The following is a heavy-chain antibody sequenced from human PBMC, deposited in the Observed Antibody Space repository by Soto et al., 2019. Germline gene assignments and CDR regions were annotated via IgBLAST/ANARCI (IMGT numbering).Heavy chain of an antibody. CDR1: GFTFSSYA. J-gene: IGHJ1*01. CDR3: ARDGTTVIGYFQH. CDR2: ISYDGSNK. V-gene: IGHV3-30-3*01. Sequence: GGSLRLSCAASGFTFSSYAMHWVRQAPGKGLEWVAVISYDGSNKYYADSVKGRFTISRDNSKNTLYLQMNSLRAEDTAVYYCARDGTTVIGYFQHWGQGTLVTVSS. D-gene: IGHD4-17*01.